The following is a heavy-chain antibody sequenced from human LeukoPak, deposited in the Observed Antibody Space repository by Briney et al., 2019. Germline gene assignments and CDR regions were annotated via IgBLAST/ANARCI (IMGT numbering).Heavy chain of an antibody. CDR1: GFTVSNNY. CDR2: LYTGGST. D-gene: IGHD3-22*01. J-gene: IGHJ4*02. V-gene: IGHV3-53*01. CDR3: ARRAGALYYYDTTGPFDH. Sequence: GVLRLSCAASGFTVSNNYMSWVRQAPGKGLEWVSVLYTGGSTYYADSVKGRFIISRDNSKNTLYLQMNSLRVDDTAVYFCARRAGALYYYDTTGPFDHWGRGTLVTVSS.